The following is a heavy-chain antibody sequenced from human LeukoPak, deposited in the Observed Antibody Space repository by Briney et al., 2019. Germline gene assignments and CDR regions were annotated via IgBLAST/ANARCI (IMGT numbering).Heavy chain of an antibody. CDR1: GDSIGTGGYY. CDR3: AKQRTSTSDDPFDI. CDR2: IYYSGST. V-gene: IGHV4-31*03. J-gene: IGHJ3*02. Sequence: SETLSLTCTVSGDSIGTGGYYWSWIRQHPGKGLEWIGRIYYSGSTYYNPSPESRVTISMNTSSNHFSLKLSSVTAADTAVYYCAKQRTSTSDDPFDIWGQGTMVAISS. D-gene: IGHD2-2*01.